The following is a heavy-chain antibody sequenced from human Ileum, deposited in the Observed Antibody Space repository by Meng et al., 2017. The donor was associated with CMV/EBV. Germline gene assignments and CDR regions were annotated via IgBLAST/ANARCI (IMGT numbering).Heavy chain of an antibody. CDR3: ASDYPFPYYYGSGSQSHYHWFDP. D-gene: IGHD3-10*01. Sequence: ITWAYQAPGQGLEWEGGLIPIFGTANNAQKIQCRVTITTDESTSTAYLKLSSLRSQDTAVYYCASDYPFPYYYGSGSQSHYHWFDPWGQGTLVTVSS. CDR2: LIPIFGTA. J-gene: IGHJ5*02. V-gene: IGHV1-69*05.